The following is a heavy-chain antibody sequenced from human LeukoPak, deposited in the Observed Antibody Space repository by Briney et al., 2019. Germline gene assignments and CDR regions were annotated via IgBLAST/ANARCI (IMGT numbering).Heavy chain of an antibody. V-gene: IGHV3-23*01. CDR1: GFTFSTYA. Sequence: PGGSLRLSCVTSGFTFSTYAMTWVRQAPGKGLHWVSGVSGSGGATYYADSVRGRSTISRDNSKNTLYLQMNSVRAEDTAMYYCAKARRVCTSSRCVASEIDSWGQGTLVTVSS. CDR3: AKARRVCTSSRCVASEIDS. CDR2: VSGSGGAT. D-gene: IGHD2-2*01. J-gene: IGHJ4*02.